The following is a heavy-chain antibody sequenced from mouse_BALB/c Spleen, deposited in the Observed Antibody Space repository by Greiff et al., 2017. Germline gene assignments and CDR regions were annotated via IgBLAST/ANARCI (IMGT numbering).Heavy chain of an antibody. CDR2: ISSGGSYT. J-gene: IGHJ4*01. V-gene: IGHV5-6*01. CDR1: GFTFSSYG. CDR3: ARVTVTAMDY. D-gene: IGHD2-1*01. Sequence: EVHLVESGGDLVKPGGSLKLSCAASGFTFSSYGMSWVRQTPDKRLEWVATISSGGSYTYYPDSVKGRFTISRDKAKNTLYLQMSSLKSEDTAMYYCARVTVTAMDYWGQGTSVTVSS.